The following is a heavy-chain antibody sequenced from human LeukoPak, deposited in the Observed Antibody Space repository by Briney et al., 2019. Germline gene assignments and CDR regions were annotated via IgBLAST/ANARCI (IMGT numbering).Heavy chain of an antibody. CDR3: ASLRHYYDSSGYYFDAFDI. CDR1: GGSISSDY. Sequence: SETLSLTCTVSGGSISSDYWSWVRQPPGKGREWIGYIYYSGSTNYNPSLKSRVTISVDTSKNQFSLKLSSVTAADTAVYYCASLRHYYDSSGYYFDAFDIWGQGTMVTVSS. J-gene: IGHJ3*02. V-gene: IGHV4-59*08. D-gene: IGHD3-22*01. CDR2: IYYSGST.